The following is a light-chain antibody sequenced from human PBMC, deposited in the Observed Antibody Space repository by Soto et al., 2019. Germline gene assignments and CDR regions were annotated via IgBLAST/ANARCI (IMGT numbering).Light chain of an antibody. CDR1: QAISFS. CDR3: QQFNSL. CDR2: DAS. V-gene: IGKV1-5*01. Sequence: DIRMTQSPSTLSASLGDRVTITCRASQAISFSLAWYQQKPGKAPKLLIYDASTLQRGVPSRFSGSGSGTHFILTISYLQTEDFATYYCQQFNSLFGQGTRLEIK. J-gene: IGKJ5*01.